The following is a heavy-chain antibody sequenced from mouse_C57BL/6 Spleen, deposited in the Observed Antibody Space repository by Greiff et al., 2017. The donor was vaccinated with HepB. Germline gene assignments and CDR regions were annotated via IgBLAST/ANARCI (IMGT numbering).Heavy chain of an antibody. V-gene: IGHV1-81*01. D-gene: IGHD1-1*01. CDR3: ARSLLGDYAMDY. Sequence: VKLQESGAELARPGASVKLSCKASGYTFTSYGISWVKQRTGQGLEWIGEIYPRSGNTYYNEKFKGKATLTADKSSSTAYMELRSLTSEDSAVYFCARSLLGDYAMDYWGQGTSVTVSS. CDR2: IYPRSGNT. J-gene: IGHJ4*01. CDR1: GYTFTSYG.